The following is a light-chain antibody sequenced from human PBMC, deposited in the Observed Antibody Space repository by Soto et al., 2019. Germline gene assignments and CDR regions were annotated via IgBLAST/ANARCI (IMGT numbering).Light chain of an antibody. V-gene: IGLV2-23*01. CDR3: SSYAGGSTYV. CDR2: EDI. Sequence: QSALTQPASVSASPGQSITISCTATTSDVATFNLVSWYQQHLGKAPKRIIYEDIKWPSGVSNRFSGSKSGNTASLTISGLQAEDEADYYCSSYAGGSTYVFGTGTKLTVL. CDR1: TSDVATFNL. J-gene: IGLJ1*01.